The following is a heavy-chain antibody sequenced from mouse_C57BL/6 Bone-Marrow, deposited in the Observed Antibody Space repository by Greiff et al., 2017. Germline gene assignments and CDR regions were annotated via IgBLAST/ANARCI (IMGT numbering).Heavy chain of an antibody. CDR3: AREGSWVLFGY. CDR2: IDPSDSYT. CDR1: GYTFTSYW. V-gene: IGHV1-50*01. Sequence: QVQLQQPGAELVKPGASVKLSCKASGYTFTSYWMQWVKQRPGQGLEWIGEIDPSDSYTNSNQKFKGKATLTVDTSSSTASMQLSSLTSEDSAVYYCAREGSWVLFGYWGQGTTLTVSS. J-gene: IGHJ2*01. D-gene: IGHD4-1*01.